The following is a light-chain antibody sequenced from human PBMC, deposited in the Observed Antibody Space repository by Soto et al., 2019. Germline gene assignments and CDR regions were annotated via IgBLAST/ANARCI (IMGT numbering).Light chain of an antibody. Sequence: QSALTQPPPASGSPGQSVTISCTGTSSDVGAYNYLSWYQQHPGKAPKLMIYEVSKRPSGVPDRFSGSKSGNTASLTVSGLQAEDEADYYCSSYAGSNNYVFGTGTKLTVL. CDR1: SSDVGAYNY. J-gene: IGLJ1*01. CDR2: EVS. V-gene: IGLV2-8*01. CDR3: SSYAGSNNYV.